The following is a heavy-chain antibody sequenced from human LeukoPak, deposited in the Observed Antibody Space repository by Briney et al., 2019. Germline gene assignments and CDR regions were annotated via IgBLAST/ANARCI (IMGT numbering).Heavy chain of an antibody. CDR2: IYYSGST. CDR3: ARETEWLIDY. Sequence: PSETLSLTCTVSGGSIGSYYWSWIRQPPGKGLEWIGYIYYSGSTNYNPSLKSRVTISVDTSKNQFSLKLSSVTAADTAVYYCARETEWLIDYWGQGTLVTVSS. CDR1: GGSIGSYY. J-gene: IGHJ4*02. D-gene: IGHD6-19*01. V-gene: IGHV4-59*01.